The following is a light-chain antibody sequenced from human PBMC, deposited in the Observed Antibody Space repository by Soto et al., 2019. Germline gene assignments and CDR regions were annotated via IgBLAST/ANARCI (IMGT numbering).Light chain of an antibody. J-gene: IGKJ4*01. CDR2: DAS. CDR3: QQRSNWPLT. Sequence: EIVLTQSQATLSLSPGERATLSCRASQSVSTYLAWYQQKPGQAPRLLIYDASTRATGIPARFSGSGSGTDFTLTISSLEPEDFAVYYCQQRSNWPLTFGGGTKV. V-gene: IGKV3-11*01. CDR1: QSVSTY.